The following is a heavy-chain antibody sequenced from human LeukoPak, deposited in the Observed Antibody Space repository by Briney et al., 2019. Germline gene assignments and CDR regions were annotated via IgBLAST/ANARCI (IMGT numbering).Heavy chain of an antibody. CDR3: ARGARDGYNGLDFVY. D-gene: IGHD5-24*01. Sequence: SETLSLTCTVSGGSISSYYWSWIRQPAGKGLEWIGRIYTSGSTNYNPSLKSRVTISVDTSKNQFSLKLSSVTAADTAVYYCARGARDGYNGLDFVYWGQGTLVTVSS. J-gene: IGHJ4*02. CDR2: IYTSGST. V-gene: IGHV4-4*07. CDR1: GGSISSYY.